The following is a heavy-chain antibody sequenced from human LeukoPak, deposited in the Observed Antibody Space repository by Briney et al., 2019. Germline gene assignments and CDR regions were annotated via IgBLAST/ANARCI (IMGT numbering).Heavy chain of an antibody. CDR2: IRDRVYGGTT. D-gene: IGHD1-26*01. Sequence: GGSLRLSCVASGFTFADSAMSWFRQAPGKGLEWVGFIRDRVYGGTTEYAASVKGRFTISRDDSKSIAYLQMNSLKTEDTAVYYCTRQFSGSPTYFDYWGQGTLVTVSS. CDR1: GFTFADSA. J-gene: IGHJ4*02. CDR3: TRQFSGSPTYFDY. V-gene: IGHV3-49*03.